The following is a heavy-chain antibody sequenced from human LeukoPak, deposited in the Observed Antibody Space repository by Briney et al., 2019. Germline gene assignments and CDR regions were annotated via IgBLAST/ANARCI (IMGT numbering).Heavy chain of an antibody. CDR1: GGSVISGSHY. D-gene: IGHD5-12*01. J-gene: IGHJ6*04. CDR2: IYYSGST. V-gene: IGHV4-61*01. CDR3: ARDYLILATNYYFYYGMGV. Sequence: SETLSLTCTVSGGSVISGSHYWTWIRQSPGRGLEWIGYIYYSGSTNYSPSLKSRVTISVDTSKNQFSLKLSSVTAADTAVYYCARDYLILATNYYFYYGMGVWGKGTTVIVSS.